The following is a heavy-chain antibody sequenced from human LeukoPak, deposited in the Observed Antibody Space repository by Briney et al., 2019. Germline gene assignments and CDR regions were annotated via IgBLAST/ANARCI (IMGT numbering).Heavy chain of an antibody. CDR2: MYYSGST. CDR1: GGSFSSSSRY. Sequence: PSETLSLTCTVSGGSFSSSSRYWGWVRQPPGKGPEWIGSMYYSGSTYYNASLRSRVTISVDTSRDQFSLKLSSVTAADTAVYYCARHFDRDGYKSNAFDIWGQGTMVTVSS. CDR3: ARHFDRDGYKSNAFDI. J-gene: IGHJ3*02. V-gene: IGHV4-39*01. D-gene: IGHD5-24*01.